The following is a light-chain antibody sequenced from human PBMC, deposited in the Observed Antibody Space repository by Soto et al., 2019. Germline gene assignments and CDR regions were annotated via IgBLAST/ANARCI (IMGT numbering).Light chain of an antibody. J-gene: IGKJ1*01. CDR1: QGISSY. Sequence: DIQLAQSPSFLFASVGDRVTITCRASQGISSYLAWYQQKPGKAPKLLIYAASTLQSGVPSRFSGSGSGTEFTLTISSLQPADFATYYCQQLNRYPLTFGQGTK. V-gene: IGKV1-9*01. CDR3: QQLNRYPLT. CDR2: AAS.